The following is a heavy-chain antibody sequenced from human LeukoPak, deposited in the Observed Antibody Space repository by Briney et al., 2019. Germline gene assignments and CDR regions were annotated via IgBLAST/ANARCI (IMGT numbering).Heavy chain of an antibody. CDR1: GFTVSSNY. Sequence: PGGSLRLSCAASGFTVSSNYMRWVRQAPVKGLEWVSVIYSGGSTYYADSVKGRFTISRDNSKNTLYLQMNSLRAEDTTVYYCARGLKGRSSWFDPWGQGTLVTVSS. CDR2: IYSGGST. J-gene: IGHJ5*02. CDR3: ARGLKGRSSWFDP. V-gene: IGHV3-53*01.